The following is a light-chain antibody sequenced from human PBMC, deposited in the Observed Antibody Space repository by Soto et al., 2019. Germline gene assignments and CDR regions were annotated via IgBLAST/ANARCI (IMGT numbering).Light chain of an antibody. CDR2: END. CDR3: GTWDSSLSAGV. Sequence: QSVLTQPPSVSAAPGQKVTISCSGSSSNIGNNYVSWYQQLPGTAPKLLIYENDERPSVIPDRFSGSKSGTSATLGITGLQTGDEADYYCGTWDSSLSAGVFGGGTQLTVL. J-gene: IGLJ2*01. CDR1: SSNIGNNY. V-gene: IGLV1-51*02.